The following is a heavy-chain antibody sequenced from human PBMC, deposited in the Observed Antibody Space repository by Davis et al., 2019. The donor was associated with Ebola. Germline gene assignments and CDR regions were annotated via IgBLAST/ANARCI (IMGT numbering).Heavy chain of an antibody. J-gene: IGHJ4*02. D-gene: IGHD3-9*01. V-gene: IGHV3-74*01. CDR1: GFTFSSYW. CDR3: ASPLYYDILTGYTHQFDY. CDR2: INSDCSST. Sequence: GESLKISCAASGFTFSSYWMHWVPQAPRTRLVWVSRINSDCSSTSYADSVKGRFTISRDNAKNTLYLQMNSLRAEDTAVYYCASPLYYDILTGYTHQFDYWGQGTLVTVSS.